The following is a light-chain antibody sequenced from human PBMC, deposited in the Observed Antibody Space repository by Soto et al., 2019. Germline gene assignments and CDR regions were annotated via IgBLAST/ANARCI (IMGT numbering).Light chain of an antibody. CDR3: QQYNTYWT. V-gene: IGKV1-5*03. Sequence: DIQMTQCPSTLSVSVGDRVTITCRASQSISSWLAWYTQKQRQAHKVMIYKASSLESGVPSSLSGSASGKEFTLTISSMKHDDFATYYCQQYNTYWTFGQGTKVDI. CDR1: QSISSW. J-gene: IGKJ1*01. CDR2: KAS.